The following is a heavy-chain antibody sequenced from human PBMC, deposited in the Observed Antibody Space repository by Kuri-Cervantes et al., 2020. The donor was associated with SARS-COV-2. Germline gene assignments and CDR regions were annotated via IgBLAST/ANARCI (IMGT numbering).Heavy chain of an antibody. CDR1: GYSISSGYY. Sequence: ESLKISCTVSGYSISSGYYWGWIRQPPGKGLEWIGEINHSGSTNYNPSLKSRVTISVDTSKNQFSLKLSSVTAADTAVYYCAREGLMGTMDYWGQGTLVTVSS. D-gene: IGHD2-8*01. V-gene: IGHV4-38-2*02. CDR3: AREGLMGTMDY. CDR2: INHSGST. J-gene: IGHJ4*02.